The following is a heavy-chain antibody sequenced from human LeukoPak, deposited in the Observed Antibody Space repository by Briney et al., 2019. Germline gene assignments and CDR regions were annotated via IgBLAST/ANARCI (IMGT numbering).Heavy chain of an antibody. V-gene: IGHV4-39*02. J-gene: IGHJ4*02. Sequence: SETLSLTCTVSGGSISRSSYYWAWIRQPPGKGLEWLGSNYFGGSTYYNPSLKSRVTISIDTSKNQFSLKLSSVTAADTAVYYCARDLLNEGNHLDYWGQGTLVTVSS. D-gene: IGHD4-23*01. CDR3: ARDLLNEGNHLDY. CDR1: GGSISRSSYY. CDR2: NYFGGST.